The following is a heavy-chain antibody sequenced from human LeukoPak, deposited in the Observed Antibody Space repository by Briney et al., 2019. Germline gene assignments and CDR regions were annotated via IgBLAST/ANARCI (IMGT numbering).Heavy chain of an antibody. J-gene: IGHJ4*02. CDR2: ISANGGRT. CDR3: AKGPERRGFCSGSACYSDC. CDR1: GLTFSGYV. V-gene: IGHV3-23*01. D-gene: IGHD2-8*02. Sequence: GGSLRLSCAASGLTFSGYVMSWARQAPGKGLEWVAAISANGGRTYYTESVKGHFTISRDNSKNTLYLQMNSLRADDTAVCYCAKGPERRGFCSGSACYSDCWGQGTLVTVSS.